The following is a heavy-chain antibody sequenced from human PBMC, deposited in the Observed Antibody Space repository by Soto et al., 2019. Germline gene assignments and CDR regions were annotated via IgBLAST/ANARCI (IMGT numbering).Heavy chain of an antibody. J-gene: IGHJ6*02. CDR1: GYSFSIYS. V-gene: IGHV5-51*01. Sequence: XESLMISWRGSGYSFSIYSIGWVRQMPGKGLEWMGIIYAGDSDTRYSPSFQGQVTISVDNSMSTAYLQWSSLKASDTAIYYCARHTSNYYGMDVWGQGSTVTVSS. CDR3: ARHTSNYYGMDV. CDR2: IYAGDSDT.